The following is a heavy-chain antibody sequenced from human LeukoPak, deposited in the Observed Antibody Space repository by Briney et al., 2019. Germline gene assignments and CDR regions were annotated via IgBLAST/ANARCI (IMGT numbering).Heavy chain of an antibody. CDR3: ARDLGYGEFDY. CDR2: VYYSGST. CDR1: GGSISSANYY. J-gene: IGHJ4*02. V-gene: IGHV4-39*07. D-gene: IGHD4-17*01. Sequence: TSETLSLTCTVSGGSISSANYYWAWIRQPPGKGLEWIGDVYYSGSTYYNPSLKSRVTILVDTSKNQFSLKVTSVTAADTAVYYCARDLGYGEFDYWGQGTLVTVSS.